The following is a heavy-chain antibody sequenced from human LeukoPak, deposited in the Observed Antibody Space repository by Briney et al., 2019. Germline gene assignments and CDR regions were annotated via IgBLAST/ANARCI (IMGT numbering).Heavy chain of an antibody. CDR1: GGSISSYY. J-gene: IGHJ6*02. V-gene: IGHV4-59*12. CDR3: ARGDGSWGSTGYYYYGMDV. Sequence: SETXSLTCTVSGGSISSYYWSWIXQPPGKGLEWIGYIYYSGSTYYNPSLKSRVTISVDTSKNQFSLKLSSVTAADTAVYYCARGDGSWGSTGYYYYGMDVWGQGTTVTVSS. CDR2: IYYSGST. D-gene: IGHD6-13*01.